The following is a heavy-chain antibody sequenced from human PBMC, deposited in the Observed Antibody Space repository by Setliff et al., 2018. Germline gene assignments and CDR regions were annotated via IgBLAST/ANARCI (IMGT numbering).Heavy chain of an antibody. Sequence: KTSETLSLTCTVSGGSISSSSYYWGWIRQPPGKGLEWIGSLDYSGSTYYNPSLKSRVTISVDTSKNQFSLKLSSVTAADTAVYYCARDTYSGSYWINWFDPWGQGTLVTVSS. J-gene: IGHJ5*02. CDR1: GGSISSSSYY. D-gene: IGHD1-26*01. CDR2: LDYSGST. V-gene: IGHV4-39*07. CDR3: ARDTYSGSYWINWFDP.